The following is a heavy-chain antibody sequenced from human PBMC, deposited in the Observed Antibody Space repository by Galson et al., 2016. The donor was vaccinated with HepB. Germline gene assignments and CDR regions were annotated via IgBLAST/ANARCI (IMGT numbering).Heavy chain of an antibody. CDR3: ARVRSGYSGYANPYYYGMDV. D-gene: IGHD5-12*01. V-gene: IGHV6-1*01. Sequence: CAIPGDSVSSNSATWNWIRQSPSRGLEWLGRTSYRSKWYNDYALSVKSRITINPDTSKNQFSLQLNSVTPEDTAVYYCARVRSGYSGYANPYYYGMDVWGQGTTVTVSS. CDR1: GDSVSSNSAT. J-gene: IGHJ6*02. CDR2: TSYRSKWYN.